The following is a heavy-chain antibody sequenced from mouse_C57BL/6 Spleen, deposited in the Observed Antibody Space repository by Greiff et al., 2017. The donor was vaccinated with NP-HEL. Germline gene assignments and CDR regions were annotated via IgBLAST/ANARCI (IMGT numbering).Heavy chain of an antibody. V-gene: IGHV14-1*01. J-gene: IGHJ3*01. CDR3: TTHYGNYDPFAY. Sequence: VHVKQSGAELVRPGASVKLSCTASGFNIKDYYMHWVKQRPEQGLEWIGRIDPEDGDTEYAPKFQGKATMTADTSSNTAYLQLSSLTSEDTAVYYCTTHYGNYDPFAYWGQGTLVTVSA. CDR1: GFNIKDYY. CDR2: IDPEDGDT. D-gene: IGHD2-1*01.